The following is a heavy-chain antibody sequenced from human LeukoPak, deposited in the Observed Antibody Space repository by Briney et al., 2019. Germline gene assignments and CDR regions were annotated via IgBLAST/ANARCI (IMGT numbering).Heavy chain of an antibody. J-gene: IGHJ4*02. V-gene: IGHV3-30*18. CDR1: GFTFSGYG. D-gene: IGHD6-13*01. CDR2: ISYDGSIK. Sequence: GGSLRLSCAASGFTFSGYGIHWVRQAPGKGLEWVAFISYDGSIKYYVDSVKGRFTISRDNSKNTLYLQVNSLRVEDTAFYYCAKALGSTCLDCWGEGTLVTVSS. CDR3: AKALGSTCLDC.